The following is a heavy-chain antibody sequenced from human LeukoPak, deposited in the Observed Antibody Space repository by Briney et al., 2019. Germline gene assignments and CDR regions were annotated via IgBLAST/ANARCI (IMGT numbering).Heavy chain of an antibody. Sequence: GGSLRLSCAASGFTFSNAWMSWVRQAPGKGLEWVGRIKTKTDGGAIGYAAPVEGRFTISREDSKNTLYLQMNSLKIEDTAVYYCSTRAAPGYWGQGTLVTVSS. D-gene: IGHD6-25*01. V-gene: IGHV3-15*01. CDR3: STRAAPGY. CDR1: GFTFSNAW. CDR2: IKTKTDGGAI. J-gene: IGHJ4*02.